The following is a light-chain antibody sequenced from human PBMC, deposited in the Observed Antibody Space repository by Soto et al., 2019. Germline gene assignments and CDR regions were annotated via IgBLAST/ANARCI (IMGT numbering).Light chain of an antibody. CDR1: SSNIGAGYD. J-gene: IGLJ1*01. CDR2: GNS. Sequence: QSVLTQPPSVSGAPGQRVTISCTGSSSNIGAGYDVHWYQQLPGTAPKLLIYGNSNRPSGVPDRFSGSKSGTSASLAITGLQAEGEADYHCSSYAGTNNYVFGTGTKVTVL. V-gene: IGLV1-40*01. CDR3: SSYAGTNNYV.